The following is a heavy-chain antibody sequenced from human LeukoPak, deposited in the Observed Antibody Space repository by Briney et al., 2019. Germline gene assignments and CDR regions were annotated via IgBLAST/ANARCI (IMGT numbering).Heavy chain of an antibody. CDR2: IYNSANT. Sequence: SETLSLTCTVSGDSISTSYWSWIRQPPGKGLEWIGNIYNSANTNYNPSLQSRVTMSVDTSNSQFSLKLTSVSAADTAVYYCARRFSSRSGNSGYYYGHDAFDFWGQGTLVTVSP. D-gene: IGHD3-22*01. CDR1: GDSISTSY. J-gene: IGHJ3*01. V-gene: IGHV4-59*08. CDR3: ARRFSSRSGNSGYYYGHDAFDF.